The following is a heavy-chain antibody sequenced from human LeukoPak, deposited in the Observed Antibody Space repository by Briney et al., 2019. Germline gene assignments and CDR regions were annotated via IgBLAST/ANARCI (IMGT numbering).Heavy chain of an antibody. CDR2: INPNSGGT. Sequence: ASVKVSCKASGYTFTGYYMHWVRQAPGQGLEWMGWINPNSGGTNYAQKLQGRVTMTTDTSTSTAYMELRSLRSDDTAVYYCARFHSSSWYFDYWGQGTLVTVSS. J-gene: IGHJ4*02. D-gene: IGHD6-13*01. CDR3: ARFHSSSWYFDY. V-gene: IGHV1-2*02. CDR1: GYTFTGYY.